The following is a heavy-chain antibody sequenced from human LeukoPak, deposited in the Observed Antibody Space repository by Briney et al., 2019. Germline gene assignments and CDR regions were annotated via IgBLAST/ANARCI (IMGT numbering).Heavy chain of an antibody. Sequence: GGSLRLSCAASGFTFSNYGMHWVRQAPGKGLEWVAVISYDGSNKYYADSVKGRFTISRDNSKNTLYLQMNSLRAEDTAVYYCAKEAYFDYWGQGTLVTVSS. V-gene: IGHV3-30*18. J-gene: IGHJ4*02. CDR2: ISYDGSNK. CDR3: AKEAYFDY. CDR1: GFTFSNYG.